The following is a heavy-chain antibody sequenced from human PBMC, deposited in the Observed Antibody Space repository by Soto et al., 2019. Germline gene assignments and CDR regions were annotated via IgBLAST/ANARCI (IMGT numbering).Heavy chain of an antibody. Sequence: GGSLRLSCAASGFTFSSYGMHWVRQAPGKGLEWVAVIWYDGSNKYYADSVKGRFTISRDNSKNTLYLQMNSLRAEDTAVYYCARDTPPKGDSYGFLWPKEKYYYYYYGMDVWGQGTTVTVSS. J-gene: IGHJ6*02. CDR2: IWYDGSNK. CDR3: ARDTPPKGDSYGFLWPKEKYYYYYYGMDV. V-gene: IGHV3-33*01. D-gene: IGHD5-18*01. CDR1: GFTFSSYG.